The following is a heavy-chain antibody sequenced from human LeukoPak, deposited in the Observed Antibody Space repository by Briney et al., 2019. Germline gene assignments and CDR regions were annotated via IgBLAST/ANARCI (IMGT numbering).Heavy chain of an antibody. CDR2: INHSGST. Sequence: PSETLSLTCAVYGGSFSGYYWSWIRQPPGKGLGWIGEINHSGSTNYNPSLKSRVTISVDTSKNQFSLKLSSVTAADTAVYYCARDRVGQQLVGRNYYYYYMDVWGKGTTVTISS. J-gene: IGHJ6*03. D-gene: IGHD6-13*01. V-gene: IGHV4-34*01. CDR3: ARDRVGQQLVGRNYYYYYMDV. CDR1: GGSFSGYY.